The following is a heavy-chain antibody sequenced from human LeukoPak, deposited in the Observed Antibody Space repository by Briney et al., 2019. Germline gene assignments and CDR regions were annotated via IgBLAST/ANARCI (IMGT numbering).Heavy chain of an antibody. J-gene: IGHJ4*02. CDR1: GGSISSYY. D-gene: IGHD1-14*01. Sequence: PSETLSLTSTVSGGSISSYYWSWIRQPPGKGLEWIGYIYYSGSTNYNPSLKSRVTISVDTSKNQFSLKLSSVTAADTAVYYCARQGGYKSPCDYWGQGTLVTVSS. CDR2: IYYSGST. CDR3: ARQGGYKSPCDY. V-gene: IGHV4-59*08.